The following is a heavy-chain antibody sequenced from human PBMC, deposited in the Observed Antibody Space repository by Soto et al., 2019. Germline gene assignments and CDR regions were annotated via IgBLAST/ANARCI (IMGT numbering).Heavy chain of an antibody. V-gene: IGHV3-23*01. D-gene: IGHD3-10*01. CDR2: ISGSGGST. CDR1: GFTFSSYA. Sequence: LRLSCAASGFTFSSYAMSWVRQAPGKGLEWVSAISGSGGSTYYADSVKGRFTISRDNSKNTLYLQMNSLRAEDTAVYYCAKEITMVRVYYYYGMDVWGQGTTVTVSS. CDR3: AKEITMVRVYYYYGMDV. J-gene: IGHJ6*02.